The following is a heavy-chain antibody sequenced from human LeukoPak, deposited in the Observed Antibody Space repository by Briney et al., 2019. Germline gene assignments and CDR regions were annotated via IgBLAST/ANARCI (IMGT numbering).Heavy chain of an antibody. CDR3: ARDQVPAATIPLFDY. CDR2: INPSGGST. CDR1: GYTSTSYY. V-gene: IGHV1-46*01. J-gene: IGHJ4*02. D-gene: IGHD2-2*01. Sequence: ASVKVSCKASGYTSTSYYMHWVRQAPGQGLEWMGIINPSGGSTSYAQKFQGRVTMTRDTSTSTVYMELSSLRSEDTAVYYCARDQVPAATIPLFDYWARGPWSPSPQ.